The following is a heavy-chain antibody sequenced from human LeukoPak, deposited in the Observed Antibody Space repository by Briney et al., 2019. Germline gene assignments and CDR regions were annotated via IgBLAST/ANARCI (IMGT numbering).Heavy chain of an antibody. CDR2: IIPIFGTA. J-gene: IGHJ4*02. CDR1: GGTFSSYA. V-gene: IGHV1-69*13. CDR3: ARVLRYDFWSGPEGFDY. D-gene: IGHD3-3*01. Sequence: VASVKVSCKASGGTFSSYAISWVRQAPGQGLEWMGGIIPIFGTANYAQKFQGRVTITADESTSTAYMELSSLRSEDTAMYYCARVLRYDFWSGPEGFDYWGQGTLVTVSS.